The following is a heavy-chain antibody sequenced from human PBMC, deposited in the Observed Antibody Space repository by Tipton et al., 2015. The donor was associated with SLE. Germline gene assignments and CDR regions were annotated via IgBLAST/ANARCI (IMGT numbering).Heavy chain of an antibody. J-gene: IGHJ6*03. Sequence: TLSLTCAVYGGSFSGYYWSWIRQSPGKGLEWIGEINHSGSTNYNPSLKSRVTISVDTSKNQFSLKLSSVTAADTAVYYCARGRVAAVYYYYYYYMDVWGKGTTVTVSS. CDR2: INHSGST. V-gene: IGHV4-34*01. CDR3: ARGRVAAVYYYYYYYMDV. CDR1: GGSFSGYY. D-gene: IGHD6-13*01.